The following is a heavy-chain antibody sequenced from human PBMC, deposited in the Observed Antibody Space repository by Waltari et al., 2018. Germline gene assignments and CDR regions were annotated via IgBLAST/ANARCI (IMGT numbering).Heavy chain of an antibody. Sequence: EVQLLESGGGLVQPGGSLRLSCAASGFTFSSYAMSWVRQAPGKGLEWVSVIYSGGSTYYADSVKGRFTISRDNSKNTLYLQMNSLRAEDTAVYYCAKDRATSSNSGSYSFDYWGQGTLVTVSS. J-gene: IGHJ4*02. CDR1: GFTFSSYA. CDR3: AKDRATSSNSGSYSFDY. CDR2: IYSGGST. D-gene: IGHD1-26*01. V-gene: IGHV3-23*03.